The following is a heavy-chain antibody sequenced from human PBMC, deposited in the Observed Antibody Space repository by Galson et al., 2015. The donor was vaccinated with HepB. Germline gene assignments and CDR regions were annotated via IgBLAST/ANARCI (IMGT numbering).Heavy chain of an antibody. J-gene: IGHJ4*02. CDR2: VSESGGDT. CDR3: AKGALFDF. CDR1: GFTFSPNV. Sequence: SLRLSCAASGFTFSPNVMHWVCQAPGKGLEWVSTVSESGGDTFYADSVKGRFTISRDNSKNTLYLQMNSLRAEDTALYYCAKGALFDFWGQGTLLTVSS. V-gene: IGHV3-23*01.